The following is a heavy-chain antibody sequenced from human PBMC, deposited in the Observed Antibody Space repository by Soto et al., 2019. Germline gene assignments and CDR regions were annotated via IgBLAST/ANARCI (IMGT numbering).Heavy chain of an antibody. CDR1: GFTVRSYW. D-gene: IGHD6-6*01. CDR3: ASGGSSLNFDS. Sequence: GGSLRLSCAASGFTVRSYWMQWVRQAPGKGLMWVSWINSDGSSTSYADSVKGRFTISRDNAKNTLYLKMNSLRAEDTAVYYCASGGSSLNFDSWGEGALVTVSS. V-gene: IGHV3-74*01. CDR2: INSDGSST. J-gene: IGHJ4*02.